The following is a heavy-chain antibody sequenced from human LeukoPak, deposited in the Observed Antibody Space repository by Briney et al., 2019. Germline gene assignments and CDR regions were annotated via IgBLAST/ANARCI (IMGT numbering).Heavy chain of an antibody. D-gene: IGHD2-2*01. CDR2: IYYSGST. J-gene: IGHJ4*02. Sequence: SETLSLTCTVSGGSISSGDYYWSWIRQHPGKGLEWIGYIYYSGSTYYNPSLKSRVTISVDTSKNQFSLKLSSVTAADTAVYYCARDRGARYCSSTSCYDHYFDYWGQGTLVTASS. CDR1: GGSISSGDYY. V-gene: IGHV4-31*03. CDR3: ARDRGARYCSSTSCYDHYFDY.